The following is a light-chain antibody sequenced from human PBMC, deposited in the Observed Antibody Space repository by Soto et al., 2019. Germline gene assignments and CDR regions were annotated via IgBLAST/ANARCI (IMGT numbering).Light chain of an antibody. CDR1: HNVSSY. J-gene: IGKJ5*01. CDR3: QQRSNWPPIT. CDR2: DAS. V-gene: IGKV3-11*01. Sequence: EIVLTQSPATLSLSQGEGATLSCRASHNVSSYLAWYQQKPGQAPRLLIYDASNRATGIPARFSGSGSGTDFTLTISSLEPEDFAVYYCQQRSNWPPITFGQGTRLEIK.